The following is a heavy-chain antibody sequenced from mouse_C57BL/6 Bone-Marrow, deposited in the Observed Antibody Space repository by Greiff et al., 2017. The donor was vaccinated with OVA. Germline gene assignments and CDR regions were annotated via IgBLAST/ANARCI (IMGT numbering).Heavy chain of an antibody. J-gene: IGHJ3*01. CDR2: IDPSDSYT. Sequence: QVQLQQPGAELVRPGTSVKLSCKASGYTFTSYWMHWVKQRPGQGLEWIGVIDPSDSYTNCNQKFKGKATLTVDTSSSTAYMQLSSLTSEDSAVYYCARKDCAWFAYWGQGTLVTVSA. CDR3: ARKDCAWFAY. V-gene: IGHV1-59*01. CDR1: GYTFTSYW.